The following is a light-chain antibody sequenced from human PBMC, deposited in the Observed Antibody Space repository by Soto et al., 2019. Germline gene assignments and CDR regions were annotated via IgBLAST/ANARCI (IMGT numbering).Light chain of an antibody. Sequence: IQMTQSPSSLSASVGDRVTLTCRASQTIATYLNWYQQKPGQVPEVLIYGASRLHVGVPSRFTGSGYGTDFTLTINNLRPEDFAIYYCQQFYYYPHTFGQGTKLEVK. J-gene: IGKJ2*01. V-gene: IGKV1-39*01. CDR1: QTIATY. CDR3: QQFYYYPHT. CDR2: GAS.